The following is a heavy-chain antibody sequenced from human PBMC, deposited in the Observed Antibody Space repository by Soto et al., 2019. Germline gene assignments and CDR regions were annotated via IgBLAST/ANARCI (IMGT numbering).Heavy chain of an antibody. CDR3: ARDLWGYCGTDCYPLDV. CDR2: MYNTGST. D-gene: IGHD2-21*02. J-gene: IGHJ6*02. V-gene: IGHV4-61*01. CDR1: GGSVSSGSYY. Sequence: SETLSLTCTVSGGSVSSGSYYWSWIRQPPGKGLEWIGYMYNTGSTVYNPSFKSRVTISVDTSKNQFSLKLNSVTAADTAVYYCARDLWGYCGTDCYPLDVRAQGTTDTGSS.